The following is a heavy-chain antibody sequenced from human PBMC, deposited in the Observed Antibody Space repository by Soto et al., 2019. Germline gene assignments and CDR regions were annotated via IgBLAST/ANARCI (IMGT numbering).Heavy chain of an antibody. CDR2: IYPGDSDT. CDR1: GYSFTSYW. CDR3: AGGGVRGVITRTRDYYGMDV. V-gene: IGHV5-51*01. D-gene: IGHD3-10*01. J-gene: IGHJ6*02. Sequence: RGESLKISCKGSGYSFTSYWIVLVRQMPGKGLECMGIIYPGDSDTRYSPSFQGQVTISADKSISTAYLQWGSLKASDTAMYYCAGGGVRGVITRTRDYYGMDVWGQGTTVTVSS.